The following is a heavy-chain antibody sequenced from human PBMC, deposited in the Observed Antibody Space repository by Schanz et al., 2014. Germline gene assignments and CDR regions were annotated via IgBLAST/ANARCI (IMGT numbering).Heavy chain of an antibody. CDR3: ARDGGRDGYNLAFDV. Sequence: EVQLVESGGGLVQPGGSLRLSCAASGFTFSNYAMHWVRQAPGKGLEYVSAISANGGSTYHAPSVQGRFTMSRDNSKNTLYLQMNSLRAEDTAVYFCARDGGRDGYNLAFDVWGQGTLVTVSS. J-gene: IGHJ3*01. D-gene: IGHD5-12*01. CDR2: ISANGGST. CDR1: GFTFSNYA. V-gene: IGHV3-64*01.